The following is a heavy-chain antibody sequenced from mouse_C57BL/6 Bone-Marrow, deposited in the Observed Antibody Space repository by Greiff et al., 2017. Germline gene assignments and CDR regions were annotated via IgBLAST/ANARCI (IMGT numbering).Heavy chain of an antibody. CDR3: TRYDGYYEGWFAY. Sequence: VHVKQSGAELVRPGASVKLSCTASGFNIKDDYMHWVKQRPEQGLEWVGWIVPDNGDPEYASNFQGKATITADTSSNTSYLQLSSLTSEDTAVYYCTRYDGYYEGWFAYWGQGTLVTVSA. D-gene: IGHD2-3*01. J-gene: IGHJ3*01. CDR1: GFNIKDDY. V-gene: IGHV14-4*01. CDR2: IVPDNGDP.